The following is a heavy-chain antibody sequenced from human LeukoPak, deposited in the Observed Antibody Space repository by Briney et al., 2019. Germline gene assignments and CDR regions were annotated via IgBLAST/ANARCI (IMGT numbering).Heavy chain of an antibody. D-gene: IGHD3-10*01. J-gene: IGHJ5*02. CDR2: ISGSGGST. Sequence: PGGSLRLSCAASGFTFSSYAMSWVRQAPGKGLEWVSAISGSGGSTYYADSVKGRFTISRDNSKNTLYLQMNSLRGEDTAVYYCARDRGVVGTFDPWGQGTLVTVSS. CDR3: ARDRGVVGTFDP. V-gene: IGHV3-23*01. CDR1: GFTFSSYA.